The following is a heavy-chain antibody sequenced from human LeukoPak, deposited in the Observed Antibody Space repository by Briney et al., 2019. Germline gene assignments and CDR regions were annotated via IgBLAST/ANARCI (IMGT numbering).Heavy chain of an antibody. CDR3: ARTTMVRGTYYMDV. J-gene: IGHJ6*03. CDR2: IYYSGYT. D-gene: IGHD3-10*01. CDR1: SGSISTSNYY. Sequence: SETLSLTCTVSSGSISTSNYYWSWIRQPPGKGLEWIGYIYYSGYTNYNPSLKSRVTISVDTSKNQFSLKLSSVTAADTAVYYCARTTMVRGTYYMDVWGKGTTVTISS. V-gene: IGHV4-61*01.